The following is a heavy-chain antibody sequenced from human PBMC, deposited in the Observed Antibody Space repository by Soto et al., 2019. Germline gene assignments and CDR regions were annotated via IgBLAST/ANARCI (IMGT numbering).Heavy chain of an antibody. CDR2: INPNSGGT. CDR1: GYTFTGYY. D-gene: IGHD2-2*02. Sequence: ASVKVSCKASGYTFTGYYMHWVRQAPGQGLEWMGWINPNSGGTNYAQKFQGRVTMTRDTSISTAYMELSRLRSDDTAVYYCARPQPRYCSSTSCFTNYYYYYGMDVWGQGTTVTVSS. CDR3: ARPQPRYCSSTSCFTNYYYYYGMDV. J-gene: IGHJ6*02. V-gene: IGHV1-2*02.